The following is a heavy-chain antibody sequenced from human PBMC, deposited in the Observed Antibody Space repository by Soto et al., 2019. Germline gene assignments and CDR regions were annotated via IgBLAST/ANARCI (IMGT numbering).Heavy chain of an antibody. Sequence: GASVKVSCKVSGYTLTELSMHWVRQAPGKGLEWMGGFDPEDGETIYAQKFQGRVTMTEDTSTDTAYMELSSLRSEDTAVYYCAKFVGYCSGGSCYDDDYWGQGTLVTVSS. J-gene: IGHJ4*02. D-gene: IGHD2-15*01. CDR1: GYTLTELS. V-gene: IGHV1-24*01. CDR2: FDPEDGET. CDR3: AKFVGYCSGGSCYDDDY.